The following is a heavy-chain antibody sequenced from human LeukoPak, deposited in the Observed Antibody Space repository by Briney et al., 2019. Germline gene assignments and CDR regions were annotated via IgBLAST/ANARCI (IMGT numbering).Heavy chain of an antibody. CDR1: GFTFSSYA. D-gene: IGHD6-19*01. Sequence: GGSLRLSCAASGFTFSSYAMSWVRQAPGKGLEWVSAISGSGGSTYYVDSVKGRFTISRDNSKNTLYLQMNSLRAEDTAVYYCAKEDGYSRGRYVKGFDYWGQGTLVTVSS. CDR2: ISGSGGST. CDR3: AKEDGYSRGRYVKGFDY. V-gene: IGHV3-23*01. J-gene: IGHJ4*02.